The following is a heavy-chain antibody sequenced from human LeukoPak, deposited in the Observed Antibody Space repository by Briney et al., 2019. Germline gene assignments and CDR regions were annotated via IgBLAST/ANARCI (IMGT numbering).Heavy chain of an antibody. Sequence: ASVKVSCKASGYTFTGYYMHWVRQAPGQGLEWMGWINPNSGGTNYAQKFQGRVTMTRDTSISTAYMELSRLRSDDTAVYYCATTRWGIAAAGTPFDYWGRGTLVTVSS. V-gene: IGHV1-2*02. CDR2: INPNSGGT. CDR3: ATTRWGIAAAGTPFDY. J-gene: IGHJ4*02. D-gene: IGHD6-13*01. CDR1: GYTFTGYY.